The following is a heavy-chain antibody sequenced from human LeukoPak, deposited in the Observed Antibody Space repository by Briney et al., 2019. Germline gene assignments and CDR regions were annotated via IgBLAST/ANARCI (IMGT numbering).Heavy chain of an antibody. CDR3: AKDRSKREYYYDSSGYYPFDY. Sequence: GGSLRLSCAASGFTFSSYAMSWVRQAPGKGLEWVSAISGSGGSTYYADSVKGRFTISRDNSKNTLYLQMNSLRAEDTAVYYCAKDRSKREYYYDSSGYYPFDYWGQGTLVTVSS. CDR2: ISGSGGST. V-gene: IGHV3-23*01. D-gene: IGHD3-22*01. J-gene: IGHJ4*02. CDR1: GFTFSSYA.